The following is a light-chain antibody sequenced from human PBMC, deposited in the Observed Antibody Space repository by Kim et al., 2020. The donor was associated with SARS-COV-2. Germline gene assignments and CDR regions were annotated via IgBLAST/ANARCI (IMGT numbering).Light chain of an antibody. V-gene: IGLV2-8*01. Sequence: GQSVTISCTGTSSDVGGYNYVSWYQQHPRKAPKLMIYEVSKRPSGVPDRFSGSKSGNTASLTVSGLQAEDEADYYCSSYAGSNNVVFGGGTQLTVL. CDR2: EVS. J-gene: IGLJ2*01. CDR3: SSYAGSNNVV. CDR1: SSDVGGYNY.